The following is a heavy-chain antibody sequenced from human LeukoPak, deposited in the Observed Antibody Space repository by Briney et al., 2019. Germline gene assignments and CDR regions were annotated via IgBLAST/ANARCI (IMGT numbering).Heavy chain of an antibody. CDR3: ATAGWFGELLLPFDY. J-gene: IGHJ4*02. D-gene: IGHD3-10*01. CDR2: IIPIFGTA. Sequence: SVKVPCKASGGTFSSYAISWVRQAPGQGLEWMGGIIPIFGTANYAQKLQGRVTMTTDTSTSTAYMELSSLRSEDTAVYYCATAGWFGELLLPFDYWGQGTLVTVSS. CDR1: GGTFSSYA. V-gene: IGHV1-69*05.